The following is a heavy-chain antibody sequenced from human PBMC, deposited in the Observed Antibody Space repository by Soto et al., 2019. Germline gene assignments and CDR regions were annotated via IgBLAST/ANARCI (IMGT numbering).Heavy chain of an antibody. V-gene: IGHV3-30-3*01. CDR3: ARDLEAMVTFGMDV. Sequence: PGGSLRLSCAASGFTFSSYAMHWVRQAPGKGLEWVAVISYDGSNKYYADSVKGRFTISRDNSKNTLYLQMNSLRAEDTAVYYCARDLEAMVTFGMDVWGQGTTVTVSS. D-gene: IGHD5-18*01. J-gene: IGHJ6*02. CDR1: GFTFSSYA. CDR2: ISYDGSNK.